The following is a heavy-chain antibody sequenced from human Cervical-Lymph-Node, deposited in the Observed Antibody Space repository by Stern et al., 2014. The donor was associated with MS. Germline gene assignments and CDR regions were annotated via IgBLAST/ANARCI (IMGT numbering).Heavy chain of an antibody. CDR1: GGSISSSNW. CDR3: ARELPDLNAFDI. Sequence: VQLVESGPGLVKPSGTLSLTCAVSGGSISSSNWGSWVRQSPGKGLEWIGEIYHSGGTKYSPSFESRVIISVDKSKNQFSLKLSYVTAADTAVYYCARELPDLNAFDIWGQGTMVTVSS. V-gene: IGHV4-4*02. D-gene: IGHD1-14*01. J-gene: IGHJ3*02. CDR2: IYHSGGT.